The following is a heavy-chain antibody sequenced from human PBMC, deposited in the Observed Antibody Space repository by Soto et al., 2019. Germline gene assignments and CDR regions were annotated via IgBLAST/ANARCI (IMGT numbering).Heavy chain of an antibody. D-gene: IGHD2-15*01. J-gene: IGHJ5*02. V-gene: IGHV4-59*01. Sequence: SETLSLTCTVSGGSISSYYWSWIRQPPGKGLEWIGYIYYSGSTNYNPSLKSRVTISVDTSKNQFSLKLSSVTAADTAVYYCARLIDIVVVVAATLRGAWFDPWGQGTLVTVSS. CDR3: ARLIDIVVVVAATLRGAWFDP. CDR2: IYYSGST. CDR1: GGSISSYY.